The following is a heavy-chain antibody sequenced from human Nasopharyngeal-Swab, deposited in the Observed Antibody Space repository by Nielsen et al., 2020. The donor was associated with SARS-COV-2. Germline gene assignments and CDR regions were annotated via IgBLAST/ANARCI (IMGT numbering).Heavy chain of an antibody. Sequence: SETLSLTCTVSGGSISSSGYYWSWIRQHPGKGLEWIGYIYYSGSTYYNPSLKSRVTISVDTSKNQFSLKLSSVTAADTAVYYCARAPTIFGVVITSFDYWGQGTLVTVSS. CDR1: GGSISSSGYY. J-gene: IGHJ4*02. V-gene: IGHV4-31*03. D-gene: IGHD3-3*01. CDR3: ARAPTIFGVVITSFDY. CDR2: IYYSGST.